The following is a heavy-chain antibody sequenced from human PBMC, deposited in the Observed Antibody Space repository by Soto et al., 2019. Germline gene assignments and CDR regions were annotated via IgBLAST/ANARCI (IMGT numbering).Heavy chain of an antibody. CDR1: GGSISSSRYY. CDR3: ATQTPYYDFWSGSQIDY. V-gene: IGHV4-39*01. Sequence: QLQLQESGPGLVKPSETLSLTCTVSGGSISSSRYYWGWIRQPPGKGLEWLGSIYYSGSTYYNPSLKSRVTISLDTSKNQFSLKLSSVTAAATAVYYCATQTPYYDFWSGSQIDYWGQGTLVTVSS. D-gene: IGHD3-3*01. CDR2: IYYSGST. J-gene: IGHJ4*02.